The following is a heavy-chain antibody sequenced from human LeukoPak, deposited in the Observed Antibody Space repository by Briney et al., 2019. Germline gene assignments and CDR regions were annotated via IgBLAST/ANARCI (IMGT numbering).Heavy chain of an antibody. J-gene: IGHJ4*02. V-gene: IGHV3-33*08. CDR2: IWYDGSNK. CDR1: GFTFSSYG. Sequence: GGSLRLSCAASGFTFSSYGMHWFRQAPGKGLEWVAVIWYDGSNKYYADSVKGRFTISRDNSKNTLYLQMNSLRAEDTAVYYCARDGRSTSCPDYWGQGTLVTVSS. D-gene: IGHD2-2*01. CDR3: ARDGRSTSCPDY.